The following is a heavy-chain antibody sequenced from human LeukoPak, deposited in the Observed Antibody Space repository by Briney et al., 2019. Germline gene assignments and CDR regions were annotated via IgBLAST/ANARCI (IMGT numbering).Heavy chain of an antibody. Sequence: GGSLRLSCAASGFAFSSYGMHWVRQAPGKGLEWVAVIWYDGSNKYYADSVKGRFTISRDNSKNTLYLQMNSLRVEDTAVYYCASGRMVRGVTISYYFDYWGQGTLVTVPS. CDR3: ASGRMVRGVTISYYFDY. CDR1: GFAFSSYG. J-gene: IGHJ4*02. V-gene: IGHV3-33*01. CDR2: IWYDGSNK. D-gene: IGHD3-10*01.